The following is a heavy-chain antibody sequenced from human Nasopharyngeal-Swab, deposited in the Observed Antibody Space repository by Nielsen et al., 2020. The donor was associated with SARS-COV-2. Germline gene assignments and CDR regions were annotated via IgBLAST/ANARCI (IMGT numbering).Heavy chain of an antibody. J-gene: IGHJ6*03. Sequence: VRQAPGKGLEWIAEVNHRGSTNYNPSLKSRATISMDRPKNQFSLKVTSVTAADTAVYYCARSGLFALGPYSYYYMDVWGKGTTVTVSS. V-gene: IGHV4-4*02. CDR3: ARSGLFALGPYSYYYMDV. CDR2: VNHRGST. D-gene: IGHD2-21*01.